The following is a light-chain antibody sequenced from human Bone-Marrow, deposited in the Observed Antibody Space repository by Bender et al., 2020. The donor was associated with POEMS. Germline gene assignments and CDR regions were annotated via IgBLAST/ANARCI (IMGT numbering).Light chain of an antibody. CDR2: DDT. CDR1: NIGSKS. J-gene: IGLJ2*01. Sequence: SYVLTQPPSVSVAPGKTATITCGGNNIGSKSVHWYQQKPGQAPMLVVYDDTDRPSGIPERFSGSNSGNTAPLTISRVEAGDEADYYCQVWHRSGDHSVVFGGGTKLSVL. V-gene: IGLV3-21*03. CDR3: QVWHRSGDHSVV.